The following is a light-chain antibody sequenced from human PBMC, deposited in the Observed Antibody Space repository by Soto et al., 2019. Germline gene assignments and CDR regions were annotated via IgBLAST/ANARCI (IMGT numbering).Light chain of an antibody. V-gene: IGKV3-20*01. J-gene: IGKJ3*01. CDR2: GAS. CDR3: QQYGSSLLFT. Sequence: EIVLTQSPGTLSLSPGERATLACRASQSVSSSYLAWYQQKPGQAPRLLIDGASSRATGIPDSFSGSGSGTDFTLTISRLEPEHFAVYYCQQYGSSLLFTFGPGTKVDI. CDR1: QSVSSSY.